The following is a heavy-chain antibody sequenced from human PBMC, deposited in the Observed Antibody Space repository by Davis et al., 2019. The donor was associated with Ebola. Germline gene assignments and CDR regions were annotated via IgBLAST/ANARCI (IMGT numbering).Heavy chain of an antibody. CDR3: ARLPAAILLFDY. V-gene: IGHV4-59*08. CDR1: GTSISPYY. Sequence: PRGSLRLSCSVSGTSISPYYWSWIRQTPGKGLDWIGYVEHHGRTEYIPSFNSRVTTSVDTSKSQFSLKLSSVTAADTALYYCARLPAAILLFDYWGQGSLVTVSS. CDR2: VEHHGRT. J-gene: IGHJ4*02. D-gene: IGHD2-2*02.